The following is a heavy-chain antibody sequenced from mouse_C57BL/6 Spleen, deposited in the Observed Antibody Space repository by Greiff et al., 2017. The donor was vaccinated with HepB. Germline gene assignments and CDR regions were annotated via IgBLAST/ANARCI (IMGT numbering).Heavy chain of an antibody. CDR2: INPNNGGT. Sequence: EVQLQQSGPELVKPGASVKIPCKASGYTFTDYNMDWVKQSHGKSLEWIGDINPNNGGTIYNQKFKGKATLTVDNSSSTAYMELRSLTSEDTAGYYCARWGSSFFFLDYWGQGTTLTVAS. CDR3: ARWGSSFFFLDY. J-gene: IGHJ2*01. D-gene: IGHD1-1*01. V-gene: IGHV1-18*01. CDR1: GYTFTDYN.